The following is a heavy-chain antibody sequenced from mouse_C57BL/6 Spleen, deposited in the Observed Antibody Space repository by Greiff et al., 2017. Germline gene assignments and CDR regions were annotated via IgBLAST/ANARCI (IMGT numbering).Heavy chain of an antibody. J-gene: IGHJ4*01. Sequence: VMLVESGAELVRPGTSVKVSCKASGYAFTNYLIEWVKQRPGQGLEWIGVINPGRGGTNYNEKFKGKATLTADKSSITAYMQLSSLTSEDSSVYFCARSGLGLGYAMDYWGQGTSVTVSS. D-gene: IGHD2-2*01. CDR2: INPGRGGT. V-gene: IGHV1-54*01. CDR1: GYAFTNYL. CDR3: ARSGLGLGYAMDY.